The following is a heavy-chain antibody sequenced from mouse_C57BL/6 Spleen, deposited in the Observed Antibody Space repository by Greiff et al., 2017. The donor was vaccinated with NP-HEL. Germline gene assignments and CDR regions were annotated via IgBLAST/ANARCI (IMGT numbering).Heavy chain of an antibody. Sequence: EVQLQQSGAELVRPGASVKLSCTASGFNIKDDYMHWVKQRPEQGLEWIGWIDPENGDTEYASKFQGKATITADTSSNTAYLQLSSLTSEDTAVYYCTTLSDYDYYYAMDYWGQGTSVTVSS. V-gene: IGHV14-4*01. CDR3: TTLSDYDYYYAMDY. D-gene: IGHD2-4*01. J-gene: IGHJ4*01. CDR1: GFNIKDDY. CDR2: IDPENGDT.